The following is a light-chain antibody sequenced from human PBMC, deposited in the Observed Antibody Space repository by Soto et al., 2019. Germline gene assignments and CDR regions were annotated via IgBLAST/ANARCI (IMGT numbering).Light chain of an antibody. J-gene: IGLJ3*02. V-gene: IGLV1-47*01. CDR1: SSNIGSNY. Sequence: QSVLTQPPSASGTPGQRVTISCSGSSSNIGSNYVYWYQQLPGTAPKLLIYRNNQRPSGVPDRFSGSKSGTSASLAISGLRSEDEADYYCAAWDDSLSGWVFGGGTQAHRP. CDR2: RNN. CDR3: AAWDDSLSGWV.